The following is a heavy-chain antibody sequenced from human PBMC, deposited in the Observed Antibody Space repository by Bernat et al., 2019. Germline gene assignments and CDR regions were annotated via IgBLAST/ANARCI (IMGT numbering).Heavy chain of an antibody. D-gene: IGHD2-2*01. Sequence: QVQLVESGGGLVKPGGSLRLSCAASGFTFSDYYMSWLRQAPGKGLEWVSYISSSSSYTNYADSVKGRFTISRDNAKNSLYLQMNSLRAEDTAVYYCARWRVVPAESYYGMDVWGQGTTVTVSS. CDR3: ARWRVVPAESYYGMDV. CDR1: GFTFSDYY. J-gene: IGHJ6*02. CDR2: ISSSSSYT. V-gene: IGHV3-11*05.